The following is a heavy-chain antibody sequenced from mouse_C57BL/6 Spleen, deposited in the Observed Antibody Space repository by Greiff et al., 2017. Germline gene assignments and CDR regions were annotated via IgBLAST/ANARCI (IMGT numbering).Heavy chain of an antibody. CDR3: TRRTGFAY. CDR1: GYTFTSYW. Sequence: QVQLQQPGAELVKPGASVTMSCKASGYTFTSYWITWVKQRPGQGLEWIGDIYPGSGSTNYNEKFKSQATLTVDTSSSTAYMQLSSLTAEDAAVYYCTRRTGFAYWGQGTMVTVSA. V-gene: IGHV1-55*01. CDR2: IYPGSGST. D-gene: IGHD4-1*01. J-gene: IGHJ3*01.